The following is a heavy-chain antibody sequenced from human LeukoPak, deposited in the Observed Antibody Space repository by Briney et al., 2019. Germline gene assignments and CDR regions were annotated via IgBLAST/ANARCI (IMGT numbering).Heavy chain of an antibody. V-gene: IGHV3-9*01. J-gene: IGHJ4*02. CDR3: ARDESGLGLHDFDY. Sequence: PGGSLRLSCAASGFTFDDYAMHWVRHAPGKGLEWVSGISWNSGSIGYADSVKGRFTISRDNAKNSLYLQMNSLRAEDTAVYYCARDESGLGLHDFDYWGQGTLVTVSS. CDR2: ISWNSGSI. CDR1: GFTFDDYA.